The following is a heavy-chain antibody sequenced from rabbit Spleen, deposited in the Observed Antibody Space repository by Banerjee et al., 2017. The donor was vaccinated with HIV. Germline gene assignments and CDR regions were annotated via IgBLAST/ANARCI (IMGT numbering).Heavy chain of an antibody. CDR3: AQTVVDNTSDALDL. CDR1: GFSFSRYR. D-gene: IGHD1-1*01. J-gene: IGHJ6*01. V-gene: IGHV1S45*01. CDR2: IYAGDGHR. Sequence: QQHLEESGGDLVKPGASLTLTCTASGFSFSRYRTCWVRQAPGKGLESIACIYAGDGHRYYASWAKGRFTISKTASTTGTLQMTRLTAADTATYFCAQTVVDNTSDALDLGGPGTLVTVS.